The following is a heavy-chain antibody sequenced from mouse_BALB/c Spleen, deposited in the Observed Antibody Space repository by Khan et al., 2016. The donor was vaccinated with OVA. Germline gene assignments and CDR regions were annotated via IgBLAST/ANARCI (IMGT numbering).Heavy chain of an antibody. Sequence: QVQLQQSGAELAKPGASVKMSCKASGYTFTSYWMHWVKQRPGQGLEWIGYINPSAGYTDYNQKFKDKATLTADKSSSTAYLQLNSRTSEDSAVYYCARDRIDYWGQGTTLTVSS. CDR2: INPSAGYT. CDR3: ARDRIDY. J-gene: IGHJ2*01. CDR1: GYTFTSYW. V-gene: IGHV1-7*01.